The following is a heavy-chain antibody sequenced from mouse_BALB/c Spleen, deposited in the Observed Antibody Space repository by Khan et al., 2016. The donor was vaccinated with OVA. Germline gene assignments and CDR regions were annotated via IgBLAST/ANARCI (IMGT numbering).Heavy chain of an antibody. CDR3: VSPNWFAY. V-gene: IGHV14-3*02. CDR2: IDPANGNT. J-gene: IGHJ3*01. Sequence: IQLVQSGAELVKPGASVKLSCTASGFNIKDTYMHWVKQRPEQGLEWLGRIDPANGNTKYDPKFQGKATVTADTSSNTAYLQLSSLTSEDTAVYYCVSPNWFAYWGQGTLVTVSA. CDR1: GFNIKDTY.